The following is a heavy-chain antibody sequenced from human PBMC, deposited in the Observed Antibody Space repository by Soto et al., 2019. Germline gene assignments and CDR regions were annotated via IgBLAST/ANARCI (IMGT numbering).Heavy chain of an antibody. Sequence: GPTLVNPTQTLTLTCTFSGFSLSTSGMCVSWIRQPPGKALEWLARIDWDDDKYYSTSLKTRLTISKDTSKNQVVLTMTNMDPVDTATYYCARATYYYDSSGYAAYYFDFWGQGTLVTVSS. CDR3: ARATYYYDSSGYAAYYFDF. D-gene: IGHD3-22*01. CDR2: IDWDDDK. V-gene: IGHV2-70*11. J-gene: IGHJ4*02. CDR1: GFSLSTSGMC.